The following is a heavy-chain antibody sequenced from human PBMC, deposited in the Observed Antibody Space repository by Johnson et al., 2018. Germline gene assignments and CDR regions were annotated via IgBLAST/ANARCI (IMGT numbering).Heavy chain of an antibody. CDR3: AKDVGPSVTYYYYGMDI. J-gene: IGHJ6*02. CDR1: GFTFSSYA. Sequence: VQLVQSGGGLVQPGGSLRLSCGASGFTFSSYAMSWVRQAPGKGLEWVSAISASGGSTYYADSVRGRFTISRDNSKNTLYLQMNSPRAEDTAMYYCAKDVGPSVTYYYYGMDIWGQGTTVTVSS. D-gene: IGHD1-26*01. CDR2: ISASGGST. V-gene: IGHV3-23*04.